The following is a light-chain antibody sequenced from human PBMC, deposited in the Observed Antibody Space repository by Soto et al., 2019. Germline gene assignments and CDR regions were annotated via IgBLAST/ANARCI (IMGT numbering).Light chain of an antibody. V-gene: IGKV3-11*01. Sequence: EIVLIQSPVTLSWSPGERATLSCRASQSISSSLAWYQQNPGQAPRLLIFDASNRATGIPVRFSGSGSGTDFTLTISSLEPDDFTVYYCQQHSDWPLTFGGGTKVDIK. CDR1: QSISSS. J-gene: IGKJ4*01. CDR2: DAS. CDR3: QQHSDWPLT.